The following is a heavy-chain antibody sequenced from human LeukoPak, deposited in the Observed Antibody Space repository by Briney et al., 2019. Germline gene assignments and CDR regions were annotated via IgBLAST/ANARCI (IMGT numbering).Heavy chain of an antibody. D-gene: IGHD3-3*01. V-gene: IGHV3-15*01. J-gene: IGHJ4*02. CDR1: GFTFSSYW. Sequence: PGGSLRLSCAASGFTFSSYWMSWVRQAPGKGLEWVGRIKSKTDGGTTDYAAPVKGRFTISRDDSKNTLYLQMNSLKTEDTAVYYCTARITIFGVVFDYWGQGTLVTVSS. CDR3: TARITIFGVVFDY. CDR2: IKSKTDGGTT.